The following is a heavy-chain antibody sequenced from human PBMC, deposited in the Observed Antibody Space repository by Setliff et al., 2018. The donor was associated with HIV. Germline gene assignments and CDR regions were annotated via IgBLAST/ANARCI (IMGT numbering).Heavy chain of an antibody. D-gene: IGHD5-18*01. CDR2: IYKSGTT. Sequence: SETLSLTFSVSGGSINSYHWSWIRQSPGKGLEWIGYIYKSGTTNYSSSLKSRVTISADPSKNQFSLKLTSVTAADTAVYYCGRLSETAMASFDSWGQGTLVTVSS. V-gene: IGHV4-4*08. J-gene: IGHJ4*02. CDR1: GGSINSYH. CDR3: GRLSETAMASFDS.